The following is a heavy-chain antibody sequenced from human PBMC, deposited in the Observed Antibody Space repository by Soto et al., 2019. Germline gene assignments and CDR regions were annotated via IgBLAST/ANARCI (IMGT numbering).Heavy chain of an antibody. CDR2: ISSSSNSI. D-gene: IGHD2-2*01. CDR1: GFTFSRYS. Sequence: EVQLVESGGGLVQPGGSLRLSCAASGFTFSRYSMNWVRQAPGKGLEWVSYISSSSNSIYYADSVKGRFTISRDNAKNSLHLQMNSLRAEDTAVYYSASPVECSTTSCIPWGQGTLVTVSS. CDR3: ASPVECSTTSCIP. V-gene: IGHV3-48*01. J-gene: IGHJ5*02.